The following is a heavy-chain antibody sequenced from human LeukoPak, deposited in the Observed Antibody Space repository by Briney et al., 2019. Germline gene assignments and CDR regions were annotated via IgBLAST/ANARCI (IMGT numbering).Heavy chain of an antibody. CDR2: LYSDGRSL. CDR3: AKEGGASRFDY. Sequence: GGSLRLSCAGSGFNFTGYWMHWVRQAPGKGLEWISRLYSDGRSLTYADSVMGRFTISRDNAKNSLYLQMNSLRAEDTAVYYCAKEGGASRFDYWGQGTLVTVSS. D-gene: IGHD5-12*01. CDR1: GFNFTGYW. J-gene: IGHJ4*02. V-gene: IGHV3-74*03.